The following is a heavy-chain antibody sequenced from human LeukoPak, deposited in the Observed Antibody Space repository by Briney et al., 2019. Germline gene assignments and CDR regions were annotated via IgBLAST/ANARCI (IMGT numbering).Heavy chain of an antibody. CDR2: VSPDGNLA. CDR3: ARDLSFSPDY. J-gene: IGHJ4*02. CDR1: GFTLSSSW. V-gene: IGHV3-74*01. Sequence: GGSLRLSCTGSGFTLSSSWMHWVRQAPGKGPVWVAHVSPDGNLANYADSVKGRFIISRDNAKNTLFLQMNSLRAEDTAVYYCARDLSFSPDYWGQGTLVTVSS.